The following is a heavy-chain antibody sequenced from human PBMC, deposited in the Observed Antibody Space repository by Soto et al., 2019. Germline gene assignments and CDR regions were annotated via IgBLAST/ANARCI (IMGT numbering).Heavy chain of an antibody. V-gene: IGHV1-18*01. CDR1: GYTFTSYG. J-gene: IGHJ4*02. D-gene: IGHD1-20*01. CDR2: VSAYNGNT. Sequence: QVQLVQSGAEVKKPGASVKVSCKASGYTFTSYGISWVRQAPGQGLEWVGWVSAYNGNTNYAQKLQGXXTXTXXTTTSTAYMELRSLRSDDTAVYYCASITGTSSCDYWGQGTLVTVSS. CDR3: ASITGTSSCDY.